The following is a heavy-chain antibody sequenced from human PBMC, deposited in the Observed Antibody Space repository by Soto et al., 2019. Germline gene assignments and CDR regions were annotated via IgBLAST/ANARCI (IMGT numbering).Heavy chain of an antibody. D-gene: IGHD2-21*01. CDR2: MNPNSGNT. J-gene: IGHJ5*02. Sequence: QVQLVQSGAEVKTPGASVKVSCKASGYTFATYDINWVRQAPGQGLEWMGWMNPNSGNTGYAQKFQGRLTMARYAALSLPHMQLTSLRNEDTAVYYCARSDGYNFNWRCSWGQGTLVTVSA. CDR3: ARSDGYNFNWRCS. V-gene: IGHV1-8*01. CDR1: GYTFATYD.